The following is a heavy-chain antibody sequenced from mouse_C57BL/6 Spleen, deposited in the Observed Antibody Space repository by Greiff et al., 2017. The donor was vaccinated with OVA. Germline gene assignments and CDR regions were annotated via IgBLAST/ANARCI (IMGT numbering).Heavy chain of an antibody. J-gene: IGHJ4*01. CDR2: ISYSGST. CDR3: ARGGYPSYAMDY. Sequence: EVQLVESGPGMVKPSQSLSLTCTVTGYSITSGYDWHWIRHFPGNKLEWMGYISYSGSTNYNPSLKSRISITHDTSKNHFFLKLNSVTTEDTATYYCARGGYPSYAMDYWGQGTSVTVSS. CDR1: GYSITSGYD. D-gene: IGHD3-1*01. V-gene: IGHV3-1*01.